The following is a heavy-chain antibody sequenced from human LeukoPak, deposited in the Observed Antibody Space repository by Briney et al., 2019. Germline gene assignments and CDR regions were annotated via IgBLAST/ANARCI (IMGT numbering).Heavy chain of an antibody. CDR1: GGSLSNYC. J-gene: IGHJ6*02. Sequence: SVKVSCKASGGSLSNYCISWVRQAPGQGLEWMGRIIPLLDIATYAERFQGRVTMTADKSTCTAYLEVSSLKSDDTAVYYCATDGPAAMGADYLYGLDVWGQGTTVSVSS. CDR3: ATDGPAAMGADYLYGLDV. CDR2: IIPLLDIA. D-gene: IGHD2-2*01. V-gene: IGHV1-69*04.